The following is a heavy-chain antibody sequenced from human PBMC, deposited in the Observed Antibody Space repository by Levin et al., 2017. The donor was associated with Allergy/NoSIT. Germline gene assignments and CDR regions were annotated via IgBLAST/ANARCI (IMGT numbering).Heavy chain of an antibody. J-gene: IGHJ4*02. CDR1: GYSFSSYW. CDR3: ARHQSECSGGSCDYTLGH. CDR2: IYPGDSTI. Sequence: GESLKISCKGSGYSFSSYWIGWVRQAPGKGLEWMGIIYPGDSTIRYSPSFQGRVTISADMSISTAYLQWSSLQASDTALYSCARHQSECSGGSCDYTLGHWGQGAPVTAST. D-gene: IGHD2-15*01. V-gene: IGHV5-51*01.